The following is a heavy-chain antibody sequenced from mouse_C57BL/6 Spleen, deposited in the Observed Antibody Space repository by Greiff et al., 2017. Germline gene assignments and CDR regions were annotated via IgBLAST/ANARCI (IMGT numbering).Heavy chain of an antibody. CDR3: ARPYYSNYPYAMDY. CDR2: ISSGSSTL. D-gene: IGHD2-5*01. J-gene: IGHJ4*01. CDR1: GFTFSDYG. Sequence: EVQGVESGGGLVKPGGSLKLSCAASGFTFSDYGMHWVRQAPEKGLEWVAYISSGSSTLYYADTVKGRFTISRDNAKNTLCLQMTSLRSEDTAMYYCARPYYSNYPYAMDYWGQGTSVTVSS. V-gene: IGHV5-17*01.